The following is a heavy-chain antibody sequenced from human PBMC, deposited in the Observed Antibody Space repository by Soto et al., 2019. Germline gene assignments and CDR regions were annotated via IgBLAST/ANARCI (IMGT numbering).Heavy chain of an antibody. J-gene: IGHJ1*01. Sequence: EVQLVESGGGLVQPGGSLRLSCAASGFTFSSYWMIWVRQAPGKGLEWVANIKQDGSEKYYVDSVKGRFTISRDNAKNSLYLQVTVLTAEDTAGYYCANVLVGFATGYFQHWRQGTLVTVSS. CDR3: ANVLVGFATGYFQH. CDR2: IKQDGSEK. V-gene: IGHV3-7*01. CDR1: GFTFSSYW. D-gene: IGHD2-8*02.